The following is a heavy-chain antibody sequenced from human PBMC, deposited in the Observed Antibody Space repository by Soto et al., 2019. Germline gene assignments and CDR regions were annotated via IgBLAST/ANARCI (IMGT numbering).Heavy chain of an antibody. D-gene: IGHD2-2*01. CDR1: GGSFSGYY. Sequence: QVQLQQWGAGLLKPSETLSLTCAVYGGSFSGYYWSWIRQPPGKGREWIGEINHSGSTNHNPSLKSRDTISVDTSKNQFSLKLSSVTAADTAVYYWARGRRYCSSTSCLRRYYYYYMDVWGKETTVTVSS. CDR2: INHSGST. V-gene: IGHV4-34*01. J-gene: IGHJ6*03. CDR3: ARGRRYCSSTSCLRRYYYYYMDV.